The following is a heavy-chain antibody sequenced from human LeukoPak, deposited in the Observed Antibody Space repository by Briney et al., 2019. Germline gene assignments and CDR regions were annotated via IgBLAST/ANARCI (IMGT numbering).Heavy chain of an antibody. CDR2: INHSGST. CDR3: ARTGDGYNYYNYYYMDV. CDR1: GGSFSGYY. J-gene: IGHJ6*03. V-gene: IGHV4-34*01. Sequence: SETLSLTCAVYGGSFSGYYWSWIRQPPGKGLEWIGEINHSGSTNYNPSLKSRVTISVDTSKNQFSLKLSSVTAADTAVYYCARTGDGYNYYNYYYMDVWGKGTTVTVTS. D-gene: IGHD5-24*01.